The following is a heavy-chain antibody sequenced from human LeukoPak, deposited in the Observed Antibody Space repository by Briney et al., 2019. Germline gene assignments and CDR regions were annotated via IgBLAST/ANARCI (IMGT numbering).Heavy chain of an antibody. CDR1: GFTFSSYW. CDR2: IKQDGSEK. D-gene: IGHD3-3*01. V-gene: IGHV3-7*01. CDR3: ARYYDFWSGYLVFEYYFGY. J-gene: IGHJ4*02. Sequence: GGSLRLSCAASGFTFSSYWMSWVRQAPGKGLEWVANIKQDGSEKYYVDSVKGRFTISRGNAKNSLYLQMNSLRAEDTAVYYCARYYDFWSGYLVFEYYFGYWGQGTLVTVSS.